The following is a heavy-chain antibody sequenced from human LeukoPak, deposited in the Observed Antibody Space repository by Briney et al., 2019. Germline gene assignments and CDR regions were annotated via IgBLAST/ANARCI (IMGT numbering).Heavy chain of an antibody. Sequence: PGGSLRLSCAASGFTFSSYAMSWVRQAPGKGLEWVSAISGSGGSTYYADSVKGRFTISRDNAKNTLYLQMNSLRAEDTAVYYCVRDRATYYYDSSGYQGNWFDPWGQGTLVTVSS. J-gene: IGHJ5*02. V-gene: IGHV3-23*01. CDR3: VRDRATYYYDSSGYQGNWFDP. D-gene: IGHD3-22*01. CDR1: GFTFSSYA. CDR2: ISGSGGST.